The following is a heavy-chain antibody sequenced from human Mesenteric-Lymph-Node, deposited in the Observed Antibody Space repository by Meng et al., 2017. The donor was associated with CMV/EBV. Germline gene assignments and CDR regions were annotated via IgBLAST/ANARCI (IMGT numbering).Heavy chain of an antibody. CDR1: GFTFSSYS. D-gene: IGHD3-3*01. CDR3: ARVGYDFWSGNGDY. J-gene: IGHJ4*02. CDR2: IKQDGSEK. Sequence: GESLKISCAASGFTFSSYSMNWVRQAPGKGLEWVANIKQDGSEKYYVDSVKGRFTISRDDAKNSLYLQMNSLRVEDTAVYYCARVGYDFWSGNGDYWGQGTLVTVSS. V-gene: IGHV3-7*01.